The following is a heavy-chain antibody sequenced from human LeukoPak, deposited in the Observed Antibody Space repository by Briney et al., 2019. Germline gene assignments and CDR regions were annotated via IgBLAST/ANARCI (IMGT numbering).Heavy chain of an antibody. CDR2: VSGSGSNT. CDR1: GLTFSRYA. CDR3: AKGSSGWYDFDN. D-gene: IGHD6-19*01. V-gene: IGHV3-23*01. J-gene: IGHJ4*02. Sequence: GGSLRLSCAASGLTFSRYAMSWVRQAPGKGREWVSAVSGSGSNTYYTDSVKGRFTISRGNSKNTLYLQMNSLRDEDTAVYSCAKGSSGWYDFDNWGQGTLVTVSS.